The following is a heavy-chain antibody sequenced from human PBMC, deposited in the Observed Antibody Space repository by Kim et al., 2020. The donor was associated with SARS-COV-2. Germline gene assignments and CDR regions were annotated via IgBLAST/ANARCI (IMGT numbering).Heavy chain of an antibody. CDR3: ARSKGVYGMDV. J-gene: IGHJ6*02. V-gene: IGHV5-51*01. Sequence: TGYSQAFQGKVTMAVDKSISTAYLQWSSLKASDTAIYYCARSKGVYGMDVWGQGTTVAVSS. CDR2: T. D-gene: IGHD3-10*01.